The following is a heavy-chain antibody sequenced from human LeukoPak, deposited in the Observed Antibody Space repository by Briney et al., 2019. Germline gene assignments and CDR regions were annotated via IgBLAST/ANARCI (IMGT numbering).Heavy chain of an antibody. CDR1: GGSFSGYH. CDR3: ARVSPRNYYDSSGYPNTRRGPYYYYYMDV. J-gene: IGHJ6*03. CDR2: VNHSGST. V-gene: IGHV4-34*01. D-gene: IGHD3-22*01. Sequence: SETLSLTCAVYGGSFSGYHWSWIRQPPGKGLEWIGEVNHSGSTNYNPSLKSRVTISVDTSKNQFSLKLSSVTAADTAVYYCARVSPRNYYDSSGYPNTRRGPYYYYYMDVWGKGTTVTVSS.